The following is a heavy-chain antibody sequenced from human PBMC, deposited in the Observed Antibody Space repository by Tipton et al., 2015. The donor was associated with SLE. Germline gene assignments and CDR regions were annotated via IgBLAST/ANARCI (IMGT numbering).Heavy chain of an antibody. V-gene: IGHV3-48*03. CDR2: ISSSGDTM. CDR3: VREEFSGYDAFDL. D-gene: IGHD5-12*01. J-gene: IGHJ3*01. CDR1: GFTFSSYW. Sequence: SLRLSCAASGFTFSSYWMNWVRQAPGKGREWVSYISSSGDTMNYADSVKGRFIISRDKAKNSLYLQMNSLRAEDTAVYYCVREEFSGYDAFDLWGQGTMVTVSS.